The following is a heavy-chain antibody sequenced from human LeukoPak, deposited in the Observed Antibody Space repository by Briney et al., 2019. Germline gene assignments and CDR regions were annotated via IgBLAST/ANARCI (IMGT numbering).Heavy chain of an antibody. D-gene: IGHD3-3*01. CDR3: ARDQEPYYDFWSGYRYYYMDV. J-gene: IGHJ6*03. CDR1: GFTFSSYW. CDR2: IKQDGSEK. V-gene: IGHV3-7*01. Sequence: GGSLRLSCAASGFTFSSYWMSWVRQAPGKGLEWVANIKQDGSEKYYVDSVKGRFTISRDNAKNSLYLQMNSLRAEDTAVYYCARDQEPYYDFWSGYRYYYMDVWGKGTTVTVSS.